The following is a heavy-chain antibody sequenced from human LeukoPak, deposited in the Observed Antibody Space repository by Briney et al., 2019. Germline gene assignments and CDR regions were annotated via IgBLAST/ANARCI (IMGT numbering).Heavy chain of an antibody. Sequence: SETLSLTCSVSGGSTSDYYRNWIRQPAGRGLEWLGRIYYTGNTAYNPSLESRLTMSLDTAKNQFSLKVTSVTAADTAVYYCARGGTLFTYFDSWGQGTLVTVSS. CDR2: IYYTGNT. J-gene: IGHJ4*02. V-gene: IGHV4-4*07. CDR1: GGSTSDYY. CDR3: ARGGTLFTYFDS. D-gene: IGHD3-10*02.